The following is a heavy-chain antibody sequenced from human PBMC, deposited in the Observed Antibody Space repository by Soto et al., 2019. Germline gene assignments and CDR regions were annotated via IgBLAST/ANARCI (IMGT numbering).Heavy chain of an antibody. V-gene: IGHV4-31*03. Sequence: SETLSLTCTVSGGSISSGGYYWSWIRQHPGKGLEWIGYIYYSGSTYYNPSLKSRVTISVDTSKNQFSLKLSSVTAADTAVYYCATPRPNSSSWYNAFDIWGQGTMVT. J-gene: IGHJ3*02. CDR1: GGSISSGGYY. D-gene: IGHD6-13*01. CDR2: IYYSGST. CDR3: ATPRPNSSSWYNAFDI.